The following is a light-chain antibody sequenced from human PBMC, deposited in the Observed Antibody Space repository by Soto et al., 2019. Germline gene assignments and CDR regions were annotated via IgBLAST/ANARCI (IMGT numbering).Light chain of an antibody. Sequence: EIVLTQSPATLSLSPGERATLSCRASQSVNTFLAWYQQKPGQAPRLLIYDASNMATGIPARFSGSGSGTDLTHLISSLEPEDFGVYYCQQRHHWPRLTFGGGTKVEIK. CDR3: QQRHHWPRLT. CDR1: QSVNTF. CDR2: DAS. J-gene: IGKJ4*01. V-gene: IGKV3-11*01.